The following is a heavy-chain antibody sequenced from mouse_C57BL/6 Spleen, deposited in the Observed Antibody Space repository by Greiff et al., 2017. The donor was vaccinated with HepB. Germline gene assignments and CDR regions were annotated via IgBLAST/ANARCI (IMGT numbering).Heavy chain of an antibody. CDR2: INYDGSST. Sequence: EVQLVESEGGLVQPGSSMKLSCTASGFTFSDYYMAWVHQVPEKGLEWVANINYDGSSTYYLDSLKSRFIISRDNAKNILYLQMSSLKSEDTATYYCARYYDYPYWYFDVWGTGTTVTVSS. V-gene: IGHV5-16*01. J-gene: IGHJ1*03. D-gene: IGHD2-4*01. CDR3: ARYYDYPYWYFDV. CDR1: GFTFSDYY.